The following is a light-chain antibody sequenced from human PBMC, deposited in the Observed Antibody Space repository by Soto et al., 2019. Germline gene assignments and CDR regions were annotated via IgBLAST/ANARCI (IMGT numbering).Light chain of an antibody. Sequence: QSALTQPASVSGSPGQSITISCTGTSGDIGGYNSVSWYQQHPGKAPKLLIYEGSKRPSGVSNRFSGSKSGNTASLTISGLQAEDEADYYCCSYAGSSTLVFGGGTKLTVL. CDR1: SGDIGGYNS. V-gene: IGLV2-23*01. CDR2: EGS. J-gene: IGLJ3*02. CDR3: CSYAGSSTLV.